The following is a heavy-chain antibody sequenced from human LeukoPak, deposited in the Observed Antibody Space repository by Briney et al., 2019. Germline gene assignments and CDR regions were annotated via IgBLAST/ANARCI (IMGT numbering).Heavy chain of an antibody. Sequence: SETLSLTCAVYGGSFSGYYWSWIRQPPGKGLEWIGEINHSGSTNYNPSLKSRVTISVDTSKNQFSLKLSSVTAADTAVYYCARHYRQRLYHFDYWGQGPLVTVSS. CDR1: GGSFSGYY. V-gene: IGHV4-34*01. CDR2: INHSGST. D-gene: IGHD6-25*01. J-gene: IGHJ4*02. CDR3: ARHYRQRLYHFDY.